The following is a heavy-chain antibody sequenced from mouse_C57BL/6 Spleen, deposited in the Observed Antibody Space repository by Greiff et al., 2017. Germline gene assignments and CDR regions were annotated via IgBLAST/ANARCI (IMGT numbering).Heavy chain of an antibody. J-gene: IGHJ4*01. CDR1: GFSLTSYG. Sequence: QVQLKQSGPGLVQPSQSLSITCTVSGFSLTSYGVHWVRQSPGKGLEWLGVIWRGGSTDYNAAFISRLSISKDNSKSQVFFKMNSLQADDTAIYSCARNGIDDYDGSFYYAMDYWGQGTSVTVSS. CDR3: ARNGIDDYDGSFYYAMDY. V-gene: IGHV2-2*01. D-gene: IGHD1-1*01. CDR2: IWRGGST.